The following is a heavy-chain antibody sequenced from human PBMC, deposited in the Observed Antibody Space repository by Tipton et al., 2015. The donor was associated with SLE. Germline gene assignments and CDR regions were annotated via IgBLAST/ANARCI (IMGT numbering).Heavy chain of an antibody. V-gene: IGHV3-48*04. CDR2: ISSSGSTI. Sequence: GSLRLSCAASGFTFSSYSMNWVRQAPGKGLEWVSYISSSGSTIYYADSVKGRFTISRDNAKNSLYLQMNSLRAEDTAVYYCARGIAAALRAFDIWGQGTMVTVSS. CDR3: ARGIAAALRAFDI. D-gene: IGHD6-13*01. CDR1: GFTFSSYS. J-gene: IGHJ3*02.